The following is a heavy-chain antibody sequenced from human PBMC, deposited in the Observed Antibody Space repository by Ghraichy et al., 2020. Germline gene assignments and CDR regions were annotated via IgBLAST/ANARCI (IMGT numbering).Heavy chain of an antibody. J-gene: IGHJ4*02. V-gene: IGHV1-69*02. CDR3: ATGAVGYCGGDCTDY. D-gene: IGHD2-21*01. CDR1: GGTFSSYT. Sequence: SVKVSCKASGGTFSSYTISWVRQAPGQGLEWMGRIIPILGIANYAQKFQGRVTITADKSTSTAYMELSSLRSEDTAVYYCATGAVGYCGGDCTDYWGQGTLVTVSS. CDR2: IIPILGIA.